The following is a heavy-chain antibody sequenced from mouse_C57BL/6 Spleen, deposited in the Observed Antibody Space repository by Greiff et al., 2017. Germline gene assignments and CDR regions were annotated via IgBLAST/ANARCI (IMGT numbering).Heavy chain of an antibody. CDR3: ARGDGSPDY. J-gene: IGHJ2*01. D-gene: IGHD1-1*01. CDR2: IDPSDSET. Sequence: QVHVKQPGAELVRPGSSVKLSCKASGYTFTSYWMHWVKQRPIQGLEWIGNIDPSDSETHYNQKFKDKATLTVDKSSSTAYMQLSSLTSEDSAVYYCARGDGSPDYWGQGTTLTVSS. V-gene: IGHV1-52*01. CDR1: GYTFTSYW.